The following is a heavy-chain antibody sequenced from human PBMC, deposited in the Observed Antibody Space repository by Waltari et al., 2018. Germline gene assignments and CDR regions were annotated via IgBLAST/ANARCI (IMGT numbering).Heavy chain of an antibody. CDR2: IDPSDSET. V-gene: IGHV5-10-1*03. D-gene: IGHD2-8*01. CDR3: ARGVGSPGDY. Sequence: EVQLVQSGAEMKKPGESLRISCQGSVYTFTTYWINWVRQMPGKGLEWMGRIDPSDSETKYSPSFQGLVTISVDKSSSIAYLQWNNLQASDSAMYYCARGVGSPGDYWGQGTLVTFSS. J-gene: IGHJ4*02. CDR1: VYTFTTYW.